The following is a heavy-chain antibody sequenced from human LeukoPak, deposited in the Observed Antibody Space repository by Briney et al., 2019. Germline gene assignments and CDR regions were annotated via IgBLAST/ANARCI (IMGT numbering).Heavy chain of an antibody. CDR3: ARDPYNTLYYYYYMDV. Sequence: GGSLRLSCAASGFTFSSYWMSWVRQAPGKGLEWVANIKQDGSEKYYVDSVKGRFTISRDNAKNSLYLQMNSLRAEDTAVYYCARDPYNTLYYYYYMDVWGKGTRSPSP. J-gene: IGHJ6*03. CDR2: IKQDGSEK. CDR1: GFTFSSYW. D-gene: IGHD3-10*01. V-gene: IGHV3-7*01.